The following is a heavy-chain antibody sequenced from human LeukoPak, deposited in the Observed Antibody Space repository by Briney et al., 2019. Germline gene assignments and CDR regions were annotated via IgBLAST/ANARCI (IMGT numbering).Heavy chain of an antibody. Sequence: PSGTLSLTCGVSGGSITSTNWWSWVRPPPGQGLEWIGEVSLSGLTNYIPSLSSRVIMALDTSKNHLSLNLTSVTAADTAVYYCSRENGAFSPFGYWGQGTLVTVPS. V-gene: IGHV4-4*02. CDR1: GGSITSTNW. J-gene: IGHJ4*02. CDR2: VSLSGLT. D-gene: IGHD2-8*01. CDR3: SRENGAFSPFGY.